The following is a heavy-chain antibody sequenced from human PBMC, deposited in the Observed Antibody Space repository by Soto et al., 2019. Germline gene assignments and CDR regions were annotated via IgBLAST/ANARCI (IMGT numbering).Heavy chain of an antibody. CDR3: ARDKYSSSWSQFDY. CDR1: GGSISSYY. J-gene: IGHJ4*02. D-gene: IGHD6-13*01. Sequence: SETLSLTCTVSGGSISSYYWSWIRQPPGKGLEWIGYIYYSGSTNYNPSLKSRVTISVDTSKNQFSLKLSSVTAADTAVYYCARDKYSSSWSQFDYWGQGTLVTVSS. V-gene: IGHV4-59*01. CDR2: IYYSGST.